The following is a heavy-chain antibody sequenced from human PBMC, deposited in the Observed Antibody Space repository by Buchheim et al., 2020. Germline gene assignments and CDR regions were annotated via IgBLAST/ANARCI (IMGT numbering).Heavy chain of an antibody. CDR1: GFSFSDNH. CDR3: ATIVVRPTPVDI. Sequence: EVQLVESGGGLVQPGGSLRLPCAASGFSFSDNHMDWVRQAPGKGLEWVGRIRQKVDSYTSEYAASVKGRFTISRDDSKTLLYLQMNSLKTEDTAVYYCATIVVRPTPVDIWGQGT. V-gene: IGHV3-72*01. J-gene: IGHJ3*02. D-gene: IGHD6-6*01. CDR2: IRQKVDSYTS.